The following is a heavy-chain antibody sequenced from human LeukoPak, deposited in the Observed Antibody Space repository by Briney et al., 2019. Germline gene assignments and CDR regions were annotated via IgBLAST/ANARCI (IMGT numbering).Heavy chain of an antibody. Sequence: GGSLRLSCAASGFTFSSYAMSWVRQAPGKGLEWVSAISGSGGSTYYADSVKGRFTISRDNSKNTLYLQMNSLRAEDTAVYYCAKRPTPNSSGWYRDWFDPWGQGTLVTVSS. V-gene: IGHV3-23*01. CDR3: AKRPTPNSSGWYRDWFDP. D-gene: IGHD6-19*01. CDR1: GFTFSSYA. CDR2: ISGSGGST. J-gene: IGHJ5*02.